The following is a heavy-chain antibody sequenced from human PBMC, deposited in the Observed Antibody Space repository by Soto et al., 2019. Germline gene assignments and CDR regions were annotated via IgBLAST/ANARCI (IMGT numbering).Heavy chain of an antibody. CDR1: GYSFATYW. CDR2: IYPGDSDT. Sequence: PGESLKISCKGSGYSFATYWIGWVRQMPGKGLEWMGIIYPGDSDTRYSPSFQGQVTISADKSINTAYLQWSILKASDTAMYYCATGGYCTTTTCYNFFDYWGQGSLVTVSS. J-gene: IGHJ4*02. V-gene: IGHV5-51*01. D-gene: IGHD2-2*02. CDR3: ATGGYCTTTTCYNFFDY.